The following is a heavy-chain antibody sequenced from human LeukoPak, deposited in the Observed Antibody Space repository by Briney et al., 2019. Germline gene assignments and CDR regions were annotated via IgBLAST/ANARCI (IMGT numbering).Heavy chain of an antibody. Sequence: ASVKVSCKASGYTFTDYYIHWVRQAPGQGLEWPGWINPNTGGTHYVQKFQDRVTMTRDRSIRTAYMEVSRLGSDDTAEYYCATMGAKNFDHWGQGTLVTVSS. V-gene: IGHV1-2*02. CDR1: GYTFTDYY. CDR3: ATMGAKNFDH. J-gene: IGHJ4*02. CDR2: INPNTGGT. D-gene: IGHD1-26*01.